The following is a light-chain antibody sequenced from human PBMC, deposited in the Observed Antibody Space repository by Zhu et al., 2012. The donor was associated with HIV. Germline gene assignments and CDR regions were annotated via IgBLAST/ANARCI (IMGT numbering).Light chain of an antibody. Sequence: DIQMTQSPSTLSASVGDRVTITCRASQSISTWLAWYQQKPGKAPNLLIYKASNLEGGVPSRFSGSGSGTEFTLTISSLRPDDFATYYCQQYNTFPWTFGQGTKVEIQ. CDR2: KAS. J-gene: IGKJ1*01. CDR1: QSISTW. CDR3: QQYNTFPWT. V-gene: IGKV1-5*03.